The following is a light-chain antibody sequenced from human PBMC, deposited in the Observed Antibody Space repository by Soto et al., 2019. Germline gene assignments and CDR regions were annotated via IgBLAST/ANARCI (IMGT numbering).Light chain of an antibody. J-gene: IGKJ4*01. CDR1: QSVRSN. V-gene: IGKV3-11*01. CDR3: QQRSNWPPLT. Sequence: EIVMTQSPVTLSVSPGERATLSCRASQSVRSNLAWYQQKPGQAPRLLMYDASNRATGIPARFSGSGSGTDFTLTISSLEPEDFAVYYCQQRSNWPPLTFGGGTKVDIK. CDR2: DAS.